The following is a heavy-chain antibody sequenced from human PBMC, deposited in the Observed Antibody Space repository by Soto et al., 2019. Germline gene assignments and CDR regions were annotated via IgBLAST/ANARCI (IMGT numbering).Heavy chain of an antibody. D-gene: IGHD2-15*01. CDR1: GGTFKNYA. Sequence: QVELVQSGAEVRKPGSSVKVSCKASGGTFKNYAISWVRQAPGQGLEWMGGIIPTFGTPIYAQKLQGRVTITADESTSTAYMELSSLRSEDSAVYYCVRGEYSSGGRCYSQSLTLLYYYGLDVWGQGTTVTVSS. CDR2: IIPTFGTP. CDR3: VRGEYSSGGRCYSQSLTLLYYYGLDV. V-gene: IGHV1-69*12. J-gene: IGHJ6*02.